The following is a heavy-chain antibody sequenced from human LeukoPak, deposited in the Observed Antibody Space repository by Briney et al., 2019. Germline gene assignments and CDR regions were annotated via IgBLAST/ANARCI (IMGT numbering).Heavy chain of an antibody. J-gene: IGHJ5*02. CDR3: ALLGPIVGASLWFDP. D-gene: IGHD1-26*01. CDR1: GGTFSSYA. V-gene: IGHV1-69*05. CDR2: IIPIFGTA. Sequence: AASAKVSCKASGGTFSSYAISWVRQAPGQGLEWMGGIIPIFGTANYAQKFQGRVTITTDESTSTAYMELSSLRSEDTAVYYCALLGPIVGASLWFDPWGQGTLVTVSS.